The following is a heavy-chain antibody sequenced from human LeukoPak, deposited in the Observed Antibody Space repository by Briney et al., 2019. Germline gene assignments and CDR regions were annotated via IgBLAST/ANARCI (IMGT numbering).Heavy chain of an antibody. CDR1: GFSFSRYE. J-gene: IGHJ4*02. D-gene: IGHD3-9*01. CDR2: ISSSGSTI. Sequence: GGSLRLSCVASGFSFSRYEMNWVRQAPGKGLEWVSYISSSGSTIYYADSVKGRFTISRDNAKNSLYLQMNSLRAKDTAVYYCARDGAVLRYFDWLPPVGNFDYWGQGTLVTVSS. V-gene: IGHV3-48*03. CDR3: ARDGAVLRYFDWLPPVGNFDY.